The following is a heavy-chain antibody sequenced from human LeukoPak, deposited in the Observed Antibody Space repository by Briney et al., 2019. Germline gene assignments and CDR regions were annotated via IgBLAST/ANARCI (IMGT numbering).Heavy chain of an antibody. V-gene: IGHV4-61*09. Sequence: SQTLSLTCTVSGGSISSGSYYWSWIRQPAGKGLEWIGHIYTPGSTNYNPSLKSRVTISVDTSKNQFSLKLSSVTAADTAVYYWARDPGGGGVTMVRRVTKNYWGQGTLVTVSS. J-gene: IGHJ4*02. D-gene: IGHD3-10*01. CDR2: IYTPGST. CDR1: GGSISSGSYY. CDR3: ARDPGGGGVTMVRRVTKNY.